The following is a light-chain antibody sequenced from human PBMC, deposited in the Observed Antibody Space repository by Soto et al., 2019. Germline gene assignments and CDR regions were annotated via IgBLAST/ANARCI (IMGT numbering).Light chain of an antibody. Sequence: EIVMTQSPATLSVAPGERVTLSCRASQGVSRKLDWYQHKSGQAPRLLISGASAGATGIPARFSGSGSGTEITLTISSLQSEDCAIYYWQQYHTWPITFGGGTKVEIK. CDR1: QGVSRK. CDR3: QQYHTWPIT. V-gene: IGKV3-15*01. CDR2: GAS. J-gene: IGKJ4*01.